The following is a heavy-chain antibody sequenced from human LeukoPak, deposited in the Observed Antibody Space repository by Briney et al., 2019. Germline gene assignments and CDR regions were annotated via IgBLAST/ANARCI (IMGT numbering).Heavy chain of an antibody. CDR2: IIPIFGTA. CDR1: GGTFSSYA. D-gene: IGHD3-9*01. Sequence: ASVKLSCKASGGTFSSYAISWVRQAPGQRLEGMGGIIPIFGTANYAQKFQGRVTITADESTSTAYMELSSLRSEDTAVYYCARVKLVDDIRAFDYWGQGTLVTVSS. V-gene: IGHV1-69*13. J-gene: IGHJ4*02. CDR3: ARVKLVDDIRAFDY.